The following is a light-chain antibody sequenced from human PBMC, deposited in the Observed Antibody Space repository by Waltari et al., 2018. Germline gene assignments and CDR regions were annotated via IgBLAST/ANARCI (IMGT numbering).Light chain of an antibody. CDR3: SSFTSTSLVV. Sequence: QSALTQPASVSGSPGQSITISCTGTSSDIGNYGYVSWYQQHTGKAPKLMIYDVTKRPSGVSTRVSGSNSANTASLTISGLRAEDEADYYCSSFTSTSLVVFGGGTKLTVL. CDR1: SSDIGNYGY. CDR2: DVT. V-gene: IGLV2-14*03. J-gene: IGLJ2*01.